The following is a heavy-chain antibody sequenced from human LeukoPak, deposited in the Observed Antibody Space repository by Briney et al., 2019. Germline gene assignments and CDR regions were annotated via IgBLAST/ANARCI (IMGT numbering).Heavy chain of an antibody. CDR3: ALSGQVIGEYFQH. V-gene: IGHV1-69*01. Sequence: SVKVSCKASGGTFSSYAISWVRQAPGQGLEWMGGIIPIFGTANYAQKFQGRVTITADESTSTAYMELSSLRSEDTAVYYCALSGQVIGEYFQHWGQGTLVTVST. D-gene: IGHD2-15*01. CDR1: GGTFSSYA. CDR2: IIPIFGTA. J-gene: IGHJ1*01.